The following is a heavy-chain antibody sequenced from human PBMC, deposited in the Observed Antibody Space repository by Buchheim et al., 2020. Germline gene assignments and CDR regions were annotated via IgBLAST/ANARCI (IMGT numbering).Heavy chain of an antibody. CDR2: ISGSGGST. V-gene: IGHV3-23*04. D-gene: IGHD3-16*02. J-gene: IGHJ6*02. Sequence: EVQLVESGGGLVQPGGSLRLSCAASGFTFSSYAMSWVRQAPGKGLEWVSAISGSGGSTYYADSVKGRFTISRDTSKNTLYLQMNSLRAEDTAVYYCAKDKNVIVTTGPYYYYGMDVWGQGTT. CDR1: GFTFSSYA. CDR3: AKDKNVIVTTGPYYYYGMDV.